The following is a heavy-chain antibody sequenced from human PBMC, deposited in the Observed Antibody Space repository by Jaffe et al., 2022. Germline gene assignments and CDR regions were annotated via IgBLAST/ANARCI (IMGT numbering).Heavy chain of an antibody. V-gene: IGHV4-38-2*01. CDR2: IYHSGST. CDR3: ARSYYYDSSGYWGDRPLPNWYFDL. D-gene: IGHD3-22*01. Sequence: QVQLQESGPGLVKPSETLSLTCAVSGYSISSGYYWGWIRQPPGKGLEWIGSIYHSGSTYYNPSLKSRVTISVDTSKNQFSLKLSSVTAADTAVYYCARSYYYDSSGYWGDRPLPNWYFDLWGRGTLVTVSS. J-gene: IGHJ2*01. CDR1: GYSISSGYY.